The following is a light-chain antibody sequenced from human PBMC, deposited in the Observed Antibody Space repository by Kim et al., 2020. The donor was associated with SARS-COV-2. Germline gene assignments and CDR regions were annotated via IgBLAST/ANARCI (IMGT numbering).Light chain of an antibody. J-gene: IGKJ2*03. CDR1: QGVDSTY. V-gene: IGKV3-20*01. CDR3: QQYGNSPRYS. Sequence: EIVLTQSPGTLSLSPGERATLSCRASQGVDSTYLAWYQQKPGQAPRLLIFGASSRATGIPDRFSGSGSGTDFTLTISRLEPEDFAVYYCQQYGNSPRYSFGQGTKLEI. CDR2: GAS.